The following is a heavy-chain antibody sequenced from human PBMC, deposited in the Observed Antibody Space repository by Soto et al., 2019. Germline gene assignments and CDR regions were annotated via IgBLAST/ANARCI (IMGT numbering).Heavy chain of an antibody. CDR3: ATARGIAAAGKKIDYYYYGMDV. D-gene: IGHD6-13*01. CDR2: ISGSGGST. J-gene: IGHJ6*02. V-gene: IGHV3-23*01. CDR1: GFTFSSYA. Sequence: GGSLRLSCAASGFTFSSYAMSWVRQAPGKGLEWVSAISGSGGSTYYADSVKGRFTISRDNSKNTLYLQMNSLRAEDTAVYYCATARGIAAAGKKIDYYYYGMDVWGQGTTVTVSS.